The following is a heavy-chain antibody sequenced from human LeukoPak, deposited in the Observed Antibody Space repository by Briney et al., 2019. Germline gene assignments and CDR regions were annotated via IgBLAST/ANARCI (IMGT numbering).Heavy chain of an antibody. CDR2: ISTYNGHT. J-gene: IGHJ4*02. D-gene: IGHD4-17*01. CDR1: GYTFTSYG. Sequence: ASVKVSCKASGYTFTSYGINWVRQAPGQGLEWMGWISTYNGHTNYAQKFQGRVTMTTDTSTSTASMELRSLRSDDTAVYYCARRLYGDYSFDYWGQGTLVTVSS. CDR3: ARRLYGDYSFDY. V-gene: IGHV1-18*01.